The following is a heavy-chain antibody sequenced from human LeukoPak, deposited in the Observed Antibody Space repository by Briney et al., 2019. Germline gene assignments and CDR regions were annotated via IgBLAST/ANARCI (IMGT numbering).Heavy chain of an antibody. CDR1: GGSISSYY. D-gene: IGHD3-3*01. Sequence: SETLSLTRTVSGGSISSYYWSWIRQPAGKGLEWIGRIYTSGSTNYNPFLKSRVTMSVDTSKNQFSLKLSSVTAADTAVYYCARFAHYDFYYMDVWGKGTTVTVSS. CDR2: IYTSGST. V-gene: IGHV4-4*07. CDR3: ARFAHYDFYYMDV. J-gene: IGHJ6*03.